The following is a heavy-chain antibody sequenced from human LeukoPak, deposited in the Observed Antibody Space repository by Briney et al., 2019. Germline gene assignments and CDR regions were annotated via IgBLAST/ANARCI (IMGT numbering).Heavy chain of an antibody. J-gene: IGHJ4*02. CDR3: ARALGFGYCSSTSCYIPPY. Sequence: TGGSLRLSCAASGFTFSDYYMSWIRQAPGKGLEWVSYISSSSSYTNYADPVKGRFTISRDNAKNSLYLQMNSLRAEDTAVYYCARALGFGYCSSTSCYIPPYWGQGTLVTVSS. CDR2: ISSSSSYT. D-gene: IGHD2-2*02. CDR1: GFTFSDYY. V-gene: IGHV3-11*06.